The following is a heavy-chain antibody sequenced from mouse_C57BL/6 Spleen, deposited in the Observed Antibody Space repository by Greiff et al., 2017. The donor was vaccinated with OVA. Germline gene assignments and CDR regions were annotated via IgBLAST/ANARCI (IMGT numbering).Heavy chain of an antibody. Sequence: EVHLVESGGGLVQPGGSLSLSCAASGFTFTDYYMSWVRQPPGKALEWLGFIRNKANGYTTEYSASVKGRFTISRDNSQSILYLQMNALRAEDSATYYCARSITTVESFDYWGQGTTLTVSS. D-gene: IGHD1-1*01. CDR3: ARSITTVESFDY. CDR2: IRNKANGYTT. J-gene: IGHJ2*01. V-gene: IGHV7-3*01. CDR1: GFTFTDYY.